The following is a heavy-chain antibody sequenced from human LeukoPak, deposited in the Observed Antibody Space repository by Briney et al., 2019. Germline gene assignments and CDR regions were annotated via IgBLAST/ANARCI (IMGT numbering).Heavy chain of an antibody. CDR2: FDPEDGET. V-gene: IGHV1-24*01. CDR3: ATDYGGYSSAVWDY. Sequence: ASVRVSCKVSGYTLTELSMHWVRQPPGKGLEWMGGFDPEDGETIYAQKFQGRVTMTEDTSTDTAYMELSSLRSEDTAVYYCATDYGGYSSAVWDYWGQGTLVTVSS. D-gene: IGHD6-19*01. CDR1: GYTLTELS. J-gene: IGHJ4*02.